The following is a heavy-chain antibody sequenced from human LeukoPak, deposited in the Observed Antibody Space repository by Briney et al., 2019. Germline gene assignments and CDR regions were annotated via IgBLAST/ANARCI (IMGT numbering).Heavy chain of an antibody. Sequence: GGSLRLSCAASGFTFSSYWMSWVRQAPGKGLEWVSVIYSGGSTYYADSVKGRFTISRDNSKNKLYLQMNSLRAEDTAVYYCARDLYAEYSGSYPGGYWGQGTLVTVSS. D-gene: IGHD1-26*01. V-gene: IGHV3-53*01. CDR1: GFTFSSYW. CDR3: ARDLYAEYSGSYPGGY. CDR2: IYSGGST. J-gene: IGHJ4*02.